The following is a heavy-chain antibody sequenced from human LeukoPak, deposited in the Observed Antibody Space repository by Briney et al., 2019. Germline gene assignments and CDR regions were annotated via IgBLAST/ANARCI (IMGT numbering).Heavy chain of an antibody. Sequence: GGSLRLSCTASGFPFSSYSMNWVRQAPGKGLEWVSTITSSSSDIYYADSVKGRFTISRDNAKNSLYLQMNSLRAEDTAVYYCAREGSYDTSPAVWGQGTLVTVSS. V-gene: IGHV3-21*01. CDR2: ITSSSSDI. CDR1: GFPFSSYS. J-gene: IGHJ4*02. CDR3: AREGSYDTSPAV. D-gene: IGHD3-22*01.